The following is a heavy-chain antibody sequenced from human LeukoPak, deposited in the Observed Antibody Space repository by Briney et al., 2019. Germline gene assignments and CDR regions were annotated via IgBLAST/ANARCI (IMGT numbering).Heavy chain of an antibody. CDR2: IHYSGST. D-gene: IGHD7-27*01. J-gene: IGHJ4*02. V-gene: IGHV4-59*01. Sequence: SETLSLTCTVSGDSISSYYWSWIRQPPGKGLEWIGYIHYSGSTNYNPSLKSRVTISADTSKNQFSLKLYSVTAADTAVYYCATRKLGNDYWGQGTLVTVSS. CDR1: GDSISSYY. CDR3: ATRKLGNDY.